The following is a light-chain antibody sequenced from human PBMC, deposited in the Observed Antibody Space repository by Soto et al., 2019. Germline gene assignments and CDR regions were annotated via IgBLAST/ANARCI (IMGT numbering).Light chain of an antibody. CDR3: QQRSNWPRLFT. J-gene: IGKJ3*01. V-gene: IGKV3-11*01. CDR2: DAS. Sequence: EIVLTHSPATLSLSPGERATLSCRASQSVSSYLAWYQQKPGQAPRLLIYDASNRATGIPARFSGSGSGTDFTLTISSLEPEDFAVYDCQQRSNWPRLFTFGPGTKVDIK. CDR1: QSVSSY.